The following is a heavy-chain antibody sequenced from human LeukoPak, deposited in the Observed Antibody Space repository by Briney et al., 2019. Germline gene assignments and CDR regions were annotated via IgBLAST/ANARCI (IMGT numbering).Heavy chain of an antibody. J-gene: IGHJ4*02. V-gene: IGHV3-73*01. CDR3: TRHTEFDY. Sequence: GGSLRLSCAASGFTFSGSAIHWVRQASGKGLEWVGRIRSKANNYATAYTASVKGRFTISRDDSKNTTYLQMNSLKTDDTAVYYCTRHTEFDYWGQGTLVTVSS. CDR2: IRSKANNYAT. D-gene: IGHD4-17*01. CDR1: GFTFSGSA.